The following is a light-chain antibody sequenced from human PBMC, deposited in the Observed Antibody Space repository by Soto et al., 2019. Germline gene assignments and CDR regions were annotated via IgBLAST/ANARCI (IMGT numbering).Light chain of an antibody. CDR3: CSYAGTTTLL. J-gene: IGLJ2*01. Sequence: QSALTQPPSASGSPGQSVTISCTGTKSDIGVYDFVSWYQHHPGKAPRLIIYEVVQRPSGVPDRFSGSKSGNTASLTVSGLQAADEADYFCCSYAGTTTLLFGGGTKLTVL. V-gene: IGLV2-8*01. CDR1: KSDIGVYDF. CDR2: EVV.